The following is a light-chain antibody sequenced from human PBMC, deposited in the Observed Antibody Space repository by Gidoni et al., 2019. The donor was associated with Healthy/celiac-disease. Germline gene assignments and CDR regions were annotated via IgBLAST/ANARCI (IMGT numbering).Light chain of an antibody. CDR2: SNS. J-gene: IGLJ3*02. V-gene: IGLV1-44*01. CDR3: AAWDDSLDGLNWV. CDR1: SPYIGSTT. Sequence: QSVLTQPPSESGPHGQRVTISCSGSSPYIGSTTVNWYQQPPGTAPKLLVYSNSQRPSRVPDRFSGSKSGTSASLAISGLQSEDEADYDCAAWDDSLDGLNWVFGGGTKLTVL.